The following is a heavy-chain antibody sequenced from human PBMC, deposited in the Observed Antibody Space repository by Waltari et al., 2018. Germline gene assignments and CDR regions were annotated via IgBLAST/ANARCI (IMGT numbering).Heavy chain of an antibody. Sequence: EVQLLESGGGLVQPGESLRLACAASGFTFSSYSLTWVRQAPGKGLEWVSAISSRGDITHYADSVKGRFTISRDNSENTLFLQMNSLRAEDAAIYYCAKSPDYQILHYDMDVWGQGTTVTVSS. V-gene: IGHV3-23*01. J-gene: IGHJ6*02. D-gene: IGHD2-15*01. CDR2: ISSRGDIT. CDR1: GFTFSSYS. CDR3: AKSPDYQILHYDMDV.